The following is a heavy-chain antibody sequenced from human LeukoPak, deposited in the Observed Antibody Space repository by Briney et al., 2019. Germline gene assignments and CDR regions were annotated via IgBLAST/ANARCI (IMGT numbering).Heavy chain of an antibody. D-gene: IGHD6-19*01. CDR3: ARRPAGYSSGWCDY. V-gene: IGHV3-48*04. CDR2: ISSSSSTI. Sequence: GGSLRLSCAASGFTFSSYSMNWVHQAPGKGLEWVSYISSSSSTIYYADSVKGRFTISRDNAKNSLYLQMNSLRAEDTAVYYCARRPAGYSSGWCDYWGQGTLVTISS. CDR1: GFTFSSYS. J-gene: IGHJ4*02.